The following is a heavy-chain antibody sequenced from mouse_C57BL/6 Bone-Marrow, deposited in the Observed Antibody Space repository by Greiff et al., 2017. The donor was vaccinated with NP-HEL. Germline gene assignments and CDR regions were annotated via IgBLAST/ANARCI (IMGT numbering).Heavy chain of an antibody. V-gene: IGHV1-69*01. CDR3: ARLNSNWGFAY. Sequence: VHVKQPGAELVMPGASVKLSCKASGYTFTSYWMHWVKQRPGQGLEWIGEIDPSDSYTNYNQKFKGKSTLTVDKSSSTAYMQLSSLTSEDSAVYYCARLNSNWGFAYWGQGTLVTVSA. CDR1: GYTFTSYW. J-gene: IGHJ3*01. D-gene: IGHD2-5*01. CDR2: IDPSDSYT.